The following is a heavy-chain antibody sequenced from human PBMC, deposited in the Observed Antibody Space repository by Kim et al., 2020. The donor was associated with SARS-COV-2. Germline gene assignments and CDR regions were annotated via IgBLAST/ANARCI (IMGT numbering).Heavy chain of an antibody. J-gene: IGHJ4*02. V-gene: IGHV4-39*01. D-gene: IGHD3-10*01. CDR3: ARHLVRGVITDY. Sequence: SYNPSLKSRVTISVDTSKNQFSLKLNSVTAADTAVYYCARHLVRGVITDYWGQGTLVIVSS.